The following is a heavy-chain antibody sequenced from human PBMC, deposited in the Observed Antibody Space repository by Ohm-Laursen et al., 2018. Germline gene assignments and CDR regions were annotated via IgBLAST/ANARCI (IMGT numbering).Heavy chain of an antibody. J-gene: IGHJ6*02. D-gene: IGHD3-22*01. CDR2: IIPIFGTA. CDR1: GGTFISYA. Sequence: SVKVSCKASGGTFISYAISWVRQAPGQGLEWMGGIIPIFGTANYAQKFQGRVTITADKSTSTAYMELSSLRSEDTAVYHCARDEDYYDSSGYYGHYYGMDVWGQGTTVTVSS. V-gene: IGHV1-69*06. CDR3: ARDEDYYDSSGYYGHYYGMDV.